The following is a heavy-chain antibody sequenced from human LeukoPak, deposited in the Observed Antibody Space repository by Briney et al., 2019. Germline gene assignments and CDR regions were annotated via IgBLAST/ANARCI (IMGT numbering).Heavy chain of an antibody. D-gene: IGHD1-7*01. Sequence: SVKVSCKASGGTFSSYAISWVRQAPGQGLEWMGGIIPIFGTANYAQKFQGRVTITTNESTSTAYMELSSLRSEDTAMYYCARANNWNYGGYYYYYYMDVWGKGTTVTVSS. CDR1: GGTFSSYA. CDR3: ARANNWNYGGYYYYYYMDV. V-gene: IGHV1-69*05. CDR2: IIPIFGTA. J-gene: IGHJ6*03.